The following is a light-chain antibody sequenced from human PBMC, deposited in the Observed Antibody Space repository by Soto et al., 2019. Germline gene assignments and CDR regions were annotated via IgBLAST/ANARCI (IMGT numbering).Light chain of an antibody. CDR3: HHDDTYPLT. V-gene: IGKV1-5*03. CDR1: QSVSKW. J-gene: IGKJ4*01. Sequence: DIQMTQSPSTLSASVGDRVTITCRASQSVSKWLTCYQQRQGKAPNLLIYKASSLESGGPSRFSRSVSGTEFTPTINRLHPDDFATYYLHHDDTYPLTFGGGTKVEIK. CDR2: KAS.